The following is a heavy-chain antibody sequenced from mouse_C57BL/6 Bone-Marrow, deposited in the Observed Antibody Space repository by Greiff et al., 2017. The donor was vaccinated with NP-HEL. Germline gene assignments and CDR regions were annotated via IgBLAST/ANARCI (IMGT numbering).Heavy chain of an antibody. CDR1: GYSITSGYY. Sequence: EVQLQESGPGLVKPSQSLSLTCSVTGYSITSGYYWNWIRQFPGNKLEWMGYISYDGSNNYNPSLKNRISITRDTSKNQFFLKLNSVTTEDTATYYCAREDFYYGSLLYWYFDVWGTGTTVTVSS. V-gene: IGHV3-6*01. D-gene: IGHD1-1*01. J-gene: IGHJ1*03. CDR3: AREDFYYGSLLYWYFDV. CDR2: ISYDGSN.